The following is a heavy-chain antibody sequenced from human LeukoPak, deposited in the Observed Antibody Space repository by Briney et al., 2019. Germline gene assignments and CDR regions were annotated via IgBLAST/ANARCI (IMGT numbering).Heavy chain of an antibody. D-gene: IGHD3-22*01. CDR1: GFTFNTYG. J-gene: IGHJ4*02. CDR2: IRYDGADK. V-gene: IGHV3-30*02. CDR3: AKVLSKGGGYYLTDF. Sequence: GSLRLSCAASGFTFNTYGMHWVRQAPDEGLGGVAFIRYDGADKYYADSVKGRFTISRDNSKNTLYLQMNSLRVEDSAVYYCAKVLSKGGGYYLTDFWGQGTLVTVSS.